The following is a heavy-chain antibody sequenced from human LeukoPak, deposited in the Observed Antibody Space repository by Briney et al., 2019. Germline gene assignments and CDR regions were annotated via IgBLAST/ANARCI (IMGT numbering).Heavy chain of an antibody. CDR2: IRSKSFGGTT. V-gene: IGHV3-49*04. D-gene: IGHD3-10*01. CDR3: TREARSITMVRGVIYMDV. CDR1: GFTFSSYS. J-gene: IGHJ6*03. Sequence: PGGSLRLSCAASGFTFSSYSMNWVRQAPGKGLEWVGFIRSKSFGGTTEHAASVKGRFTISRDNSKSIAYLLMNSLKTEDTAVYYCTREARSITMVRGVIYMDVWGKGTTVTVSS.